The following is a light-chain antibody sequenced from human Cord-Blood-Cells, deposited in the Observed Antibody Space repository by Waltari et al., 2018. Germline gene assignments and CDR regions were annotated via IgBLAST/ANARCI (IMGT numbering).Light chain of an antibody. CDR2: GAS. CDR3: QQYGSSPPLT. CDR1: QSVSSSY. V-gene: IGKV3-20*01. J-gene: IGKJ4*01. Sequence: EIVLTQSPGTLSLSPGERATLSCRASQSVSSSYVAWYQQKPGQSPRLLIYGASSRATGSPDRISGSGSGTDFTLTISRLEPEDFAVYYCQQYGSSPPLTFGGGTKVEIK.